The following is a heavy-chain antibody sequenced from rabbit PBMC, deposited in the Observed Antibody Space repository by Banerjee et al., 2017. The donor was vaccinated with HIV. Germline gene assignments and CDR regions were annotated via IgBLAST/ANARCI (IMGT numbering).Heavy chain of an antibody. CDR3: ARDLTGVIGWNFGL. V-gene: IGHV1S43*01. Sequence: QSLQESGGGLFQPGGSLALTCKASGFSLSNNYVMCWVRQAPGKGLEWIACIYSTAGSTWYASWVNGRFTISRSTSLNTVDLKMTSLTAADTATYFCARDLTGVIGWNFGLWGPGTLVTVS. CDR1: GFSLSNNYV. D-gene: IGHD1-1*01. CDR2: IYSTAGST. J-gene: IGHJ4*01.